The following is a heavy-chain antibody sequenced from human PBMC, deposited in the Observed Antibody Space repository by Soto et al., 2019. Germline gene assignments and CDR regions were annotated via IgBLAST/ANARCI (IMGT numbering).Heavy chain of an antibody. V-gene: IGHV1-3*01. D-gene: IGHD5-18*01. CDR3: ARGLNGYLYYFDY. Sequence: QVQLVQSGAEVKKPGASVKVSCKASGYTFTSYAMHWVRQAPGQRLEWMGWINAGNGNTKYSQKFQGRVTITRDTSANTADMELSSLRSEDTAVYYCARGLNGYLYYFDYWGQGTLVTVSS. CDR2: INAGNGNT. J-gene: IGHJ4*02. CDR1: GYTFTSYA.